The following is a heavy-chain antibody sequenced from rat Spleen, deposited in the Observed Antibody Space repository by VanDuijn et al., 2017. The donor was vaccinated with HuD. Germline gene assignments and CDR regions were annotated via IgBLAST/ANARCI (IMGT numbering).Heavy chain of an antibody. V-gene: IGHV5-31*01. CDR1: GFTFNNYW. J-gene: IGHJ2*01. CDR2: ISYEGSST. D-gene: IGHD4-3*01. CDR3: ASDNSGYRY. Sequence: EVQLVESGGGLVQPGRSLKLSCVASGFTFNNYWMSWIRQAPGKGLEWVASISYEGSSTYYGDSVKGRFTISRDTAQNTLYLQMNSLRSEDTATYYCASDNSGYRYWGQGVMVTVSS.